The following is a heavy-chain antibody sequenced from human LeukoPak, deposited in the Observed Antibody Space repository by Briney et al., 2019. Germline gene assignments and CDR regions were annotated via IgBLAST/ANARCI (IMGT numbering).Heavy chain of an antibody. CDR1: GGSIKTSRYY. Sequence: SETLSLTCAVSGGSIKTSRYYWGWIRQPPGKGLEWIGSFYYSGSTNYNPSLKSRVTMSVDTSKNQFSLRLSSVTAADTAVYYCAREGYTSGWYKTDYWGQGTLVTVSS. V-gene: IGHV4-39*07. J-gene: IGHJ4*02. CDR3: AREGYTSGWYKTDY. D-gene: IGHD6-19*01. CDR2: FYYSGST.